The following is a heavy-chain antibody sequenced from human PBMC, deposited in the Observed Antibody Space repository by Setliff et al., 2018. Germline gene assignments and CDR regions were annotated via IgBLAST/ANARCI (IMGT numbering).Heavy chain of an antibody. CDR3: ASRTTGPGGWFDY. V-gene: IGHV4-39*01. Sequence: SETLSLTCTVSGGSFSNTSYYWGWIRQPPGKGLEWSGTIYYNGTTYYSPSLKSRVTISVDTSKNRFSLRLTSVTAADTAIYYCASRTTGPGGWFDYWGQGALVTVSS. D-gene: IGHD1-1*01. CDR1: GGSFSNTSYY. J-gene: IGHJ5*01. CDR2: IYYNGTT.